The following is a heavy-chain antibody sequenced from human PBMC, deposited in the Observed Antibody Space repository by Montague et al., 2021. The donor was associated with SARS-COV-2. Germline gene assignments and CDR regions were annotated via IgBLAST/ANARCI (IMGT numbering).Heavy chain of an antibody. Sequence: CAISGDSVASNSATWNWVRHSPSRGFELLGRTYYRSKWYNDYAVXXRCRVTINPDTSKNQFSLQLNSVTPEDTAIYYCTSGREGNYNVMDVWGQGTTVTVSS. D-gene: IGHD1-1*01. CDR2: TYYRSKWYN. J-gene: IGHJ6*02. V-gene: IGHV6-1*01. CDR1: GDSVASNSAT. CDR3: TSGREGNYNVMDV.